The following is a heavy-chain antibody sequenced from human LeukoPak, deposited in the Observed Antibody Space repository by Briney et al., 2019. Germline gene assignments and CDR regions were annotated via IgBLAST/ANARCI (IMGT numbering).Heavy chain of an antibody. CDR3: AKDQVPDGLYDIDY. Sequence: GGSLSLSCVVSGFTFSTYAMNWVRHVPGKGLEWVSVITGGSGLIRYADSVKGRFTIARDNSKSTVYLQMNSLRAEDTAIYYCAKDQVPDGLYDIDYWGQGTLVTVSS. CDR2: ITGGSGLI. V-gene: IGHV3-23*01. CDR1: GFTFSTYA. J-gene: IGHJ4*02. D-gene: IGHD3-9*01.